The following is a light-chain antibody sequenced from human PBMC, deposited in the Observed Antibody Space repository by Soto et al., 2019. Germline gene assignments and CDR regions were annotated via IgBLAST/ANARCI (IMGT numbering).Light chain of an antibody. CDR3: QQRSSWPLT. CDR2: DAS. J-gene: IGKJ4*01. V-gene: IGKV3-11*01. Sequence: EIVLTQSPATLSLSPGERATLSCRASQSISSYLAWYQQKPGQAPRLLIYDASNRATGIPGRFSGSGSGTDITLTISSLEPEDFAVYYCQQRSSWPLTFGGGTKVEIK. CDR1: QSISSY.